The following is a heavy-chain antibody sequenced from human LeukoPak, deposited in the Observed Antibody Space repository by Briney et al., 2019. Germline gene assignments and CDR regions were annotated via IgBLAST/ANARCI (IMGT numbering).Heavy chain of an antibody. CDR2: IYYSGST. J-gene: IGHJ3*02. CDR3: ARVKMATTIDAFDI. D-gene: IGHD5-24*01. CDR1: GGSISSGGYY. Sequence: SETLSFTCTVSGGSISSGGYYWSWIRQHPGKGLEWIGYIYYSGSTYYNPSLKSRVTISVDTSKNQFSLKLSSVTAADTAVYYCARVKMATTIDAFDIWGQGTMVTVSS. V-gene: IGHV4-31*03.